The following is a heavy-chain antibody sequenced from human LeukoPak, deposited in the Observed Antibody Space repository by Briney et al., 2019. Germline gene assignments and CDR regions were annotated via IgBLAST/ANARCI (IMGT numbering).Heavy chain of an antibody. Sequence: GASLRLSCAAFGFTFSSHAMCWVRQAPRQGLEWVSCIGGTGDSTYYADSVKGRFTISRDNSKNTLYLQMNSLRAEDTSVYYCTRRGRKSNGWGPFDYWGQGTLVTVSS. CDR3: TRRGRKSNGWGPFDY. J-gene: IGHJ4*02. D-gene: IGHD6-19*01. CDR1: GFTFSSHA. CDR2: IGGTGDST. V-gene: IGHV3-23*01.